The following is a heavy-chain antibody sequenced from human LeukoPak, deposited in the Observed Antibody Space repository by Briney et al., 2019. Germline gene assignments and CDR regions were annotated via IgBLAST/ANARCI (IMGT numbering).Heavy chain of an antibody. CDR1: GSTFTSYA. CDR2: IIPILGIA. D-gene: IGHD5-24*01. Sequence: ASVKVSCKSSGSTFTSYAISWVRHAPGQGLEWMGGIIPILGIANYSQKFQGRVTITADKSTSTAYMELSSLRAEDTAVYYCSREVEIATFDAFDIWGQGTMVTVSS. CDR3: SREVEIATFDAFDI. J-gene: IGHJ3*02. V-gene: IGHV1-69*10.